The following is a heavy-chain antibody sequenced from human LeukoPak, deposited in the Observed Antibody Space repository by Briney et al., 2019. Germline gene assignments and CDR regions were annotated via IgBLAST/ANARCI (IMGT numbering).Heavy chain of an antibody. CDR2: ISSSGSTI. CDR1: GFTFSSYE. J-gene: IGHJ4*02. Sequence: GGSLRLSCAASGFTFSSYEMNWVRQAPGKGLEWVSYISSSGSTIYYADSVKGRFTISRGNAKNSLYLQMNSLRAEDTAVYYCARAPLIVVVVAATHFDYWGQGTLVTVSS. CDR3: ARAPLIVVVVAATHFDY. D-gene: IGHD2-15*01. V-gene: IGHV3-48*03.